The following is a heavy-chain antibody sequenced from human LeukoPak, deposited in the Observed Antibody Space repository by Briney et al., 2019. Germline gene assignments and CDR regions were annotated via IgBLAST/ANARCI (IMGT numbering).Heavy chain of an antibody. Sequence: SVKVSCKASGGTFSSYVISWVRQAPGQGLEWMGGIIPIFGTANYAQKFQGRVTITADESTSTAYMELSSLRSEDTAVYYCAREPPYYYDSSDLYYFGYWGQGTLVTVSS. CDR3: AREPPYYYDSSDLYYFGY. J-gene: IGHJ4*02. V-gene: IGHV1-69*01. CDR1: GGTFSSYV. CDR2: IIPIFGTA. D-gene: IGHD3-22*01.